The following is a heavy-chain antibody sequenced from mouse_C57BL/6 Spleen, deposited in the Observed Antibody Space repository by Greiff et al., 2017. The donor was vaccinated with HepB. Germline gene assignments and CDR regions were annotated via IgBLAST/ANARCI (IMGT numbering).Heavy chain of an antibody. CDR1: GYTFTDYN. CDR3: ARGDYYGSSFYYYAMDY. J-gene: IGHJ4*01. D-gene: IGHD1-1*01. Sequence: VHVKQSGPELVKPGASVKIPCKASGYTFTDYNMDWVKQSHGKSLEWIGDINPNNGGTIYNQKFKGKATLTVDKSSSTAYMELRSLTSEDTAVYYCARGDYYGSSFYYYAMDYWGQGTSVTVSS. V-gene: IGHV1-18*01. CDR2: INPNNGGT.